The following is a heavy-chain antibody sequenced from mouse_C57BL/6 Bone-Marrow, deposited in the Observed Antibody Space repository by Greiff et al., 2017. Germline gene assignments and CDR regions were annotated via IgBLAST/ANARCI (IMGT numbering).Heavy chain of an antibody. Sequence: VQLQPSGAELVRPGASVTLSCKASGYTFTDYDMNWVKQTPVHGLEWIGAIVPENGGTAYNQKFKGKAILTADKSSNTAYMDLRSLTSEDSAIYYCTTVRSSYVDVWGTGTTVTVSS. CDR1: GYTFTDYD. J-gene: IGHJ1*03. CDR2: IVPENGGT. CDR3: TTVRSSYVDV. V-gene: IGHV1-15*01. D-gene: IGHD1-3*01.